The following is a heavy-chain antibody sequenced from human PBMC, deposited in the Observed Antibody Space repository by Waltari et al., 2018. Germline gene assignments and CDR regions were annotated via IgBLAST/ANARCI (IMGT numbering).Heavy chain of an antibody. J-gene: IGHJ4*02. CDR1: GFTFSNFA. CDR2: ISSSGEST. CDR3: AIRSIAAAGKGYFDS. Sequence: EVQLLESGGGLVQPGGSLRLSCAASGFTFSNFAMSWVRKAPGKGLECVSLISSSGESTYYADSVKGRFSISRDNPKNTLDLQMNSLRAEDTAIYYCAIRSIAAAGKGYFDSWGQGTLVTVSS. V-gene: IGHV3-23*01. D-gene: IGHD6-13*01.